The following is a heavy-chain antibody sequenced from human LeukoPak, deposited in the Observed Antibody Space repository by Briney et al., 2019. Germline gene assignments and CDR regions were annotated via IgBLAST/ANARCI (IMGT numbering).Heavy chain of an antibody. V-gene: IGHV4-39*07. CDR1: GGSISSSSYY. CDR3: ARTINQSERSRRIAAAGTTYNWFDP. CDR2: IYYSGST. Sequence: PSETLSLTCTVSGGSISSSSYYWGWIRQPPGKGLEWIGSIYYSGSTYYNPSLKSRVTISVDTSKNQFSLKLSSVTAADTAVYYCARTINQSERSRRIAAAGTTYNWFDPWGQGTLVTVSS. D-gene: IGHD6-13*01. J-gene: IGHJ5*02.